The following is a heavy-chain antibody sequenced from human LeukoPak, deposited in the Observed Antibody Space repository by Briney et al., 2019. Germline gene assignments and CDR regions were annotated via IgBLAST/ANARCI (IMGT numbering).Heavy chain of an antibody. CDR2: IYYSGST. D-gene: IGHD4-17*01. Sequence: PSETLSLTCTVFGGSISSGGYSWSWIRQHPGKGLEWIGYIYYSGSTYYNPSLKSRVTISVDTSKNQFSLKLSSVTAADTAVYYCARALFYGDYVGTYYFDYWGQGTLVTVSS. J-gene: IGHJ4*02. V-gene: IGHV4-31*03. CDR3: ARALFYGDYVGTYYFDY. CDR1: GGSISSGGYS.